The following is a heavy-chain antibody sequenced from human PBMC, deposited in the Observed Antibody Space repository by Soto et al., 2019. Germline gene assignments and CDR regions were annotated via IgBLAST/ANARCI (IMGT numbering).Heavy chain of an antibody. V-gene: IGHV1-69*01. Sequence: QVQLVQSGAEVKKPGASVKGSCKAYGGTFSSYAISWVRQDPGQGLEWMGGISTIFGTANYAQKFQGRVTITADESTSTAYMKLSSLRSDDTAVYYCAIGGSGYSLPFHFDYWGQGTLVPVSS. J-gene: IGHJ4*02. CDR3: AIGGSGYSLPFHFDY. CDR2: ISTIFGTA. CDR1: GGTFSSYA. D-gene: IGHD3-3*01.